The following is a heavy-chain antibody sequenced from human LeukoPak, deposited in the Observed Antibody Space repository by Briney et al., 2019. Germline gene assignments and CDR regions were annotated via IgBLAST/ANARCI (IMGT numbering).Heavy chain of an antibody. V-gene: IGHV1-2*02. CDR1: GYTFTVYY. CDR2: INPNSGDT. Sequence: SVKVSCKASGYTFTVYYMHWVRQAPGQGLEWMGWINPNSGDTKYAQKFQGRVTMTRDTSISTAYMELSRLRSDDTAVYYCATQRGSYLWGTDFDYWGQGTLVTVSS. D-gene: IGHD3-16*01. J-gene: IGHJ4*02. CDR3: ATQRGSYLWGTDFDY.